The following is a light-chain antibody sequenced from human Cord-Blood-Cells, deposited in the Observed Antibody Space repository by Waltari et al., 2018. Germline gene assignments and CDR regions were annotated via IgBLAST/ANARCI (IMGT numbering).Light chain of an antibody. J-gene: IGLJ3*02. V-gene: IGLV3-21*04. CDR1: NIGSKS. Sequence: SYVLTQPPSVSVAPGKTARITCGGNNIGSKSVHWYQQKPGQAPVLVIYYDSDRPSGIPERFSGSNSGNTATLTISRVDAGDEADYYCQVWDSSSDHWVFGGGTKLTVL. CDR3: QVWDSSSDHWV. CDR2: YDS.